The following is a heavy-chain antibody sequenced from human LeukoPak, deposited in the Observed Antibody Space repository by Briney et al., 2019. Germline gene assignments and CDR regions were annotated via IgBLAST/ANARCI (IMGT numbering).Heavy chain of an antibody. CDR1: GFTFSSYA. J-gene: IGHJ5*02. CDR3: AKGGHIAAAAPSPVLS. V-gene: IGHV3-23*01. Sequence: GGSLRLSCAASGFTFSSYAMSWVRQAPGKGLEWVSAISGSGGSTYYADSVKGRFTISRDNSKNTLYLQMNSLRAEDTAVYYCAKGGHIAAAAPSPVLSWGQGTLVTVSS. CDR2: ISGSGGST. D-gene: IGHD6-13*01.